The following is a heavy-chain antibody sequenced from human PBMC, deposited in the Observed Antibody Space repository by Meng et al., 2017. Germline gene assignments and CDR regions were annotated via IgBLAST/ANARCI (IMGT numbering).Heavy chain of an antibody. V-gene: IGHV4-4*02. D-gene: IGHD7-27*01. CDR2: IYHSGST. CDR3: ARIGDWGSTRYFDY. J-gene: IGHJ4*02. CDR1: RGSIRRRNV. Sequence: QLMHSLAVLMTPSGTLSFTCAVSRGSIRRRNVGKWVRQRSGKGLEWSGEIYHSGSTNYNPSLKSRVTISVDKSKNQFSLKLSSVTAAVTAVYYGARIGDWGSTRYFDYWGQGTLVTVSS.